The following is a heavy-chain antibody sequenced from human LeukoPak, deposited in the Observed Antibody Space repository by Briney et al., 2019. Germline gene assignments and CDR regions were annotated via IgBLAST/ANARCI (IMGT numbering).Heavy chain of an antibody. CDR3: ARDGRGGVSGYFDY. CDR2: ISSTGTI. V-gene: IGHV3-69-1*01. J-gene: IGHJ4*02. D-gene: IGHD3-16*01. Sequence: PGGSLRLSCAASGFTLSNYWMHWVRQAPGKGLEWVSYISSTGTIYYADSVRGRFTISRDNAKNSLYLQMNSLRAEDTAVYYCARDGRGGVSGYFDYWGQGTLVTVSS. CDR1: GFTLSNYW.